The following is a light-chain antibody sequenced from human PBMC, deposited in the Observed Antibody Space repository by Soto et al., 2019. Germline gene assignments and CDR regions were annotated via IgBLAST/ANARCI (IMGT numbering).Light chain of an antibody. CDR3: QQYNSYPWT. CDR2: KTS. J-gene: IGKJ1*01. V-gene: IGKV1-5*03. CDR1: QSVSSW. Sequence: DIQMAQSPSTLSASVGDRVTITCRAGQSVSSWLAWYQQKPGKAPKLLMYKTSSLESGVPSRFSGSRSGTEFTLTISSLQPDDFATYFCQQYNSYPWTFGQGTKVDIK.